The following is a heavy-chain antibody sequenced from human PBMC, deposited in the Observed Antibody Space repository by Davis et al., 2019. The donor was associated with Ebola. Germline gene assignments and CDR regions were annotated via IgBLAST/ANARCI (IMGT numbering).Heavy chain of an antibody. CDR2: ISAYNGNT. CDR1: GYTFTSYG. J-gene: IGHJ4*02. D-gene: IGHD3-10*01. V-gene: IGHV1-18*01. Sequence: ASVKVSCKASGYTFTSYGISWVRQAPGQGLEWMGWISAYNGNTNYAQKLQGRVTMTTDTSTSTAYMELRSLRSDDTAVYYCASHQSMVQGAPSFDYWGQGTLVTVSS. CDR3: ASHQSMVQGAPSFDY.